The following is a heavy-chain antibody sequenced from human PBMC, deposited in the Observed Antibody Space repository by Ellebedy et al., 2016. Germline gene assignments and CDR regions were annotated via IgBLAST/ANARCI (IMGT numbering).Heavy chain of an antibody. J-gene: IGHJ4*02. CDR2: IQPTGGT. CDR1: GGSFSGYY. D-gene: IGHD1-26*01. V-gene: IGHV4-34*01. CDR3: ARVRYEGGAT. Sequence: SETLSLTCAVYGGSFSGYYWSWIRQPPGKGLEWIGEIQPTGGTGYNPSPKCRATMSRDTSTNQVSLKLGSVTAAETAVYYCARVRYEGGATWGQGTLVTVSS.